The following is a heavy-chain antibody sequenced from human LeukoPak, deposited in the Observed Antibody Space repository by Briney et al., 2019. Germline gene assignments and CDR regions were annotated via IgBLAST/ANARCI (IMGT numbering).Heavy chain of an antibody. CDR3: ARVIVVVPAAFYYFDY. J-gene: IGHJ4*02. CDR1: GGSISSHY. D-gene: IGHD2-2*01. Sequence: PSETLSLTCTVSGGSISSHYWSWIRQPPGKGLEWIGYIYYSGSTNYNPSLKSRVTISVDTSKNQFSLKLSSVTAADTAVYYCARVIVVVPAAFYYFDYWGQGTLVTVSS. CDR2: IYYSGST. V-gene: IGHV4-59*11.